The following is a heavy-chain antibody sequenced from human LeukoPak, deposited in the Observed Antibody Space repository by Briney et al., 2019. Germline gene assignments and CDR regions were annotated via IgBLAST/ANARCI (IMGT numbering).Heavy chain of an antibody. V-gene: IGHV4-4*07. J-gene: IGHJ4*02. Sequence: SETLSLTCTVSGGSISSYYWSWIRQPAGKGLEWIGRIYTSGSTNYNPSLKSRVTMSVDTSKNQFSLKLSSVTAADAAVYYCASRLSYSSGYAYWGQGTLVTVSS. CDR2: IYTSGST. CDR3: ASRLSYSSGYAY. CDR1: GGSISSYY. D-gene: IGHD6-19*01.